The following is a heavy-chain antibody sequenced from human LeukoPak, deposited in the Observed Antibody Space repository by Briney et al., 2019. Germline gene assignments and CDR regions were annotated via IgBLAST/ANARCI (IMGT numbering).Heavy chain of an antibody. CDR3: ASDITYYYDSSGSPRSAFDI. J-gene: IGHJ3*02. Sequence: SETLSLTCAVYGGSFSGYYWSWIRQPPGKGLEWIGEINHSGSTNYNPSLKSRVTISVDTSKNQFSLKLSSVTAADTAVYYCASDITYYYDSSGSPRSAFDIWGQGTMVTVS. D-gene: IGHD3-22*01. V-gene: IGHV4-34*01. CDR1: GGSFSGYY. CDR2: INHSGST.